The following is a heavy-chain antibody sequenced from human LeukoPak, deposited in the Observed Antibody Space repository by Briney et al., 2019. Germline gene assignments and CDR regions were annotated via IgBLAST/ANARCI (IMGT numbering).Heavy chain of an antibody. J-gene: IGHJ3*02. CDR2: INSDGSTT. D-gene: IGHD2-2*01. CDR3: SRGTADDTFDI. V-gene: IGHV3-74*01. CDR1: GFTFSSYW. Sequence: PGGSLRLSCAASGFTFSSYWMHWVRQAPGKGLVWVSRINSDGSTTSYADSVKGRFTISRDNAKNTLYLQMNSLRAEDTAVYYCSRGTADDTFDIWGQGTMVTVSS.